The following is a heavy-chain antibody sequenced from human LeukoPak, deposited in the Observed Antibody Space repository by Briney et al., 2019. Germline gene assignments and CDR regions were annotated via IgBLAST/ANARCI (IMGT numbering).Heavy chain of an antibody. V-gene: IGHV1-69*04. Sequence: SVKVSCNASGATFSSYAVSWVWHGPGQGLEWVGRSIAIIGIANNAQKNPGRVTITADKSTSTAYMGLSSLRSEDTAVYYCARDYDFRNRHTGFDPWGQGTLVTVSS. CDR1: GATFSSYA. CDR3: ARDYDFRNRHTGFDP. CDR2: SIAIIGIA. J-gene: IGHJ5*02. D-gene: IGHD3-3*01.